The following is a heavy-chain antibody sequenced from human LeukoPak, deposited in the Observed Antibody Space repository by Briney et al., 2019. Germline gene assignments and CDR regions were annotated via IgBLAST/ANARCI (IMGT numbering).Heavy chain of an antibody. CDR2: IIPVFGTA. CDR3: TNWFGESDPHYYYYGMDV. J-gene: IGHJ6*04. V-gene: IGHV1-69*13. D-gene: IGHD3-10*01. CDR1: GGTFSSYA. Sequence: SVKVSCKASGGTFSSYAISWVRQAPGQGLEWMGGIIPVFGTANYAQKFQGRVTITAGESTSTAYMELSSLRSEDTAVYYCTNWFGESDPHYYYYGMDVWGKGTTVTVSS.